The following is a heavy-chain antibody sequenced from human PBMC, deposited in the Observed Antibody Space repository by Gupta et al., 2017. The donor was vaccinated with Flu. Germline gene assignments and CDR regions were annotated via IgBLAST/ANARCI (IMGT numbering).Heavy chain of an antibody. CDR2: ISTYNGNT. J-gene: IGHJ6*02. V-gene: IGHV1-18*01. CDR3: AREPSGYYDFWSGFGMDV. D-gene: IGHD3-3*01. Sequence: INWVRQAPGQGLGWMGWISTYNGNTHYAEKFQGRATMTTETSTSTAYMELRSLRYDDTAVYYCAREPSGYYDFWSGFGMDVWGQGTTVTVSS.